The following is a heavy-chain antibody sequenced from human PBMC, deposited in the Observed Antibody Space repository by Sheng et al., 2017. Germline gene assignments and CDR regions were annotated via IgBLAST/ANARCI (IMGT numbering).Heavy chain of an antibody. CDR2: ISYDGSNK. J-gene: IGHJ6*02. D-gene: IGHD2-15*01. CDR3: ARDISGAATLSGMDV. V-gene: IGHV3-30*04. CDR1: GFTFSSYA. Sequence: QVQLVESGGGVVQPGRSLRLSCAASGFTFSSYAMHWVRQAPGKGLEWVAVISYDGSNKYYADSVKGRFTISRDNSKNTLYLQMNSLRAEDTAVYYCARDISGAATLSGMDVWGQGTTVTVSS.